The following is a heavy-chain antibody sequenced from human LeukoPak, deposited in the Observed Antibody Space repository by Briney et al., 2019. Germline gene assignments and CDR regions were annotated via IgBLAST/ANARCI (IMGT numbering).Heavy chain of an antibody. CDR1: GHSISSAHY. J-gene: IGHJ4*02. Sequence: SETLSLTCTVSGHSISSAHYWGWIRQPPRKGLEWIGSIYHSGATYYNPSLKSRVTISVDTSKNQFSLKLSSVTAADTAVYYCARGGRGGSGSYYRYWGQGTLVTVSS. CDR2: IYHSGAT. V-gene: IGHV4-38-2*02. D-gene: IGHD3-10*01. CDR3: ARGGRGGSGSYYRY.